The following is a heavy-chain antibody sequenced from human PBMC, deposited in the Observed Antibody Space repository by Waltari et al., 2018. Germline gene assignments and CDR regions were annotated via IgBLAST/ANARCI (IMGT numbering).Heavy chain of an antibody. CDR2: IRYEGSNK. V-gene: IGHV3-30*02. J-gene: IGHJ5*02. D-gene: IGHD4-17*01. CDR1: GFTFSSYG. CDR3: AKDRGTTVTTTYPPKLSRNWFDP. Sequence: QVQLVESGGGVVQPGGSLRLSCAASGFTFSSYGMHWVRQAPGKGLEWVAFIRYEGSNKYYADSVKGRFTISRDNSKNTLYLQMNSLRAEDTAVYYCAKDRGTTVTTTYPPKLSRNWFDPWGQGTLVTVSS.